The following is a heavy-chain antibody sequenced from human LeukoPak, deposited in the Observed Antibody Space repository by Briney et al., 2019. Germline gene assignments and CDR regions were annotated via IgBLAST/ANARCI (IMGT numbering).Heavy chain of an antibody. V-gene: IGHV3-74*01. Sequence: GGSLRLSCAASGFTFSNYWMHWVRQAPGKGLVWVSRIISDGSSAYYADSVKGRFTISRDNAKNTLYLQMNSLRAEDTAVYYCASELREGYWGQGTLVTVSP. CDR2: IISDGSSA. D-gene: IGHD1-26*01. J-gene: IGHJ4*02. CDR1: GFTFSNYW. CDR3: ASELREGY.